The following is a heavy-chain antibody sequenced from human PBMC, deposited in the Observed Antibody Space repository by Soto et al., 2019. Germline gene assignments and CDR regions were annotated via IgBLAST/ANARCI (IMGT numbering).Heavy chain of an antibody. CDR3: AIRWGDYYASSPYSFDPFDI. Sequence: GESLKISCKGSGYTFTNYWIGWVRQMPGTGLEWMGIIYPGDSDTRYRPSLQGQLTISADKSISTAYLQWSSLKASDTAMYYCAIRWGDYYASSPYSFDPFDIRGQGTMVTVSS. CDR1: GYTFTNYW. J-gene: IGHJ3*02. V-gene: IGHV5-51*01. D-gene: IGHD3-22*01. CDR2: IYPGDSDT.